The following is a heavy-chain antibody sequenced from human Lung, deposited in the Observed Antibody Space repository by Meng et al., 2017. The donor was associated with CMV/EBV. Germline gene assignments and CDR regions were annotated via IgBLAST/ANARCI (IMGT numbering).Heavy chain of an antibody. J-gene: IGHJ4*02. CDR2: ISQSGDAT. D-gene: IGHD1-14*01. Sequence: EVQLLESGXGLVQPGGSLRLPCAASGFTFSNYAMNWVRQAPGKGLEWVSTISQSGDATYYADSVQGRFTISRDNSKNTLFLQMNSLRADDTAVYYCGRSNHFDYWGQGTLVTVSS. V-gene: IGHV3-23*01. CDR3: GRSNHFDY. CDR1: GFTFSNYA.